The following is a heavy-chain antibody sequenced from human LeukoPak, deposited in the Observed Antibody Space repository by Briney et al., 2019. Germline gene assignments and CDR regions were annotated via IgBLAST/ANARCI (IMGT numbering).Heavy chain of an antibody. Sequence: GGSLRLSCAASGFTFSSYAMSWVRQAPGKGLEWVSAISGSGGSTYYADSVKGRFTISRDNSKNTLYLQMNSLRAEDTAVYYCAKDHPPIYCSGGSCYSDDYWGQGTLVTVSS. CDR1: GFTFSSYA. CDR2: ISGSGGST. V-gene: IGHV3-23*01. CDR3: AKDHPPIYCSGGSCYSDDY. D-gene: IGHD2-15*01. J-gene: IGHJ4*02.